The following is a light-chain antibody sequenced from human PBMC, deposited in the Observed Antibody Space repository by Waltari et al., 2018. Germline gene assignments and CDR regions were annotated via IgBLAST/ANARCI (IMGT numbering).Light chain of an antibody. CDR3: QQYNRWPPIT. Sequence: EVVMTQSPATLSVSPGERASLSCRASQSIATNLAWYQQKPGQAPRRLVYDASTRAPSIPARFRGSGSGTEFTLTISSLQSEDSAVYYCQQYNRWPPITFGQGTRLEIK. V-gene: IGKV3-15*01. CDR2: DAS. J-gene: IGKJ5*01. CDR1: QSIATN.